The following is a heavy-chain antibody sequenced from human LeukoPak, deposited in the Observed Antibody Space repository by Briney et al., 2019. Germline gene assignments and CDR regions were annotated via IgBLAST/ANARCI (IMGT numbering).Heavy chain of an antibody. D-gene: IGHD1-26*01. J-gene: IGHJ4*02. Sequence: PSETLSLTCTVSGGSISEFFWSWIRQPPGKGLEWIGYIYYSGGTNYNPSLKSRVTISVDTSKNQFSLKLTSVTAADTAVYYCARGVNSGYFDYCGQGTLVTVSS. CDR3: ARGVNSGYFDY. V-gene: IGHV4-59*01. CDR1: GGSISEFF. CDR2: IYYSGGT.